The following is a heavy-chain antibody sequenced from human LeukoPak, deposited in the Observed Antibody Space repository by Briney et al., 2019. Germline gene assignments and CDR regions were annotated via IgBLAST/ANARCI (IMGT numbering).Heavy chain of an antibody. V-gene: IGHV3-53*01. CDR2: IFTTGTT. J-gene: IGHJ5*01. D-gene: IGHD1-26*01. Sequence: GGSLRLSCVLSGFTVSSTYISWFRQTPGKGLEWVSVIFTTGTTYYADSVKGRFTLSRDNFENTVHLRMSSLTAEDTAVYYCAGDRRTSGWYASWGQGTLVTVSS. CDR3: AGDRRTSGWYAS. CDR1: GFTVSSTY.